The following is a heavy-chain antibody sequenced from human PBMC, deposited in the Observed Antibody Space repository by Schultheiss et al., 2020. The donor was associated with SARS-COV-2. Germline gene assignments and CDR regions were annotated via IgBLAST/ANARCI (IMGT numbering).Heavy chain of an antibody. D-gene: IGHD6-6*01. CDR2: IFWDGDRS. J-gene: IGHJ6*02. V-gene: IGHV3-9*01. CDR1: GFTFDDYA. Sequence: SLKISCAASGFTFDDYAMHWVRQAPGKGLEWVSGIFWDGDRSDYADSVKGRFTVSRDNSKNTLYLEMNSLRAEDTAVYYCAREGSIAAPSPFSYYYGMDVWGQGTTVTVSS. CDR3: AREGSIAAPSPFSYYYGMDV.